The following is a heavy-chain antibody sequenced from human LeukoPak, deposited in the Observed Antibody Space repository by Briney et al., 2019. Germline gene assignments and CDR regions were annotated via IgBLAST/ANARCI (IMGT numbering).Heavy chain of an antibody. J-gene: IGHJ4*02. CDR3: ARDPPRDSGSYTILYY. V-gene: IGHV1-2*02. CDR2: INPNSGGT. Sequence: ASVKVSCKASGYTFTGYYMHWVRQAPGQGLEWMGWINPNSGGTNYAQKFQGRVTMTRDTSTSTAYMELSRLRSDDTAVYYCARDPPRDSGSYTILYYWGQGTLVTVSS. CDR1: GYTFTGYY. D-gene: IGHD1-26*01.